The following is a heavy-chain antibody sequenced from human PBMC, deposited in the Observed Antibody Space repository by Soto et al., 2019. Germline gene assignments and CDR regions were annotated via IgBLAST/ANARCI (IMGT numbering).Heavy chain of an antibody. Sequence: QVQLLQSGAEVKKPGASVKVSCKASGYTFSSYEINWVRQATGQGLEYLGWMNPDSGKTAYVQKFQGRVTMTWATSITTAYMELSSLRSDGTAVYFCARGIKYGAYSRWFDPWGQGTLVTVSS. CDR2: MNPDSGKT. CDR3: ARGIKYGAYSRWFDP. J-gene: IGHJ5*02. V-gene: IGHV1-8*01. D-gene: IGHD4-17*01. CDR1: GYTFSSYE.